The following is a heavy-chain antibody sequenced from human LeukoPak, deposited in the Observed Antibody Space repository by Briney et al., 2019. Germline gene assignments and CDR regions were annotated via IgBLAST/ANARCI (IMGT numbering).Heavy chain of an antibody. Sequence: PGGSLRLSCEASEFTFSSYSMNWVRQAPGKGLEWVSYISSSSSTIYYAESVKGRFTISRDTAKNSLYLQMNSLRVEDTAVYYCARSRGNSGSYPLDYWGQGTLVTVSS. CDR1: EFTFSSYS. V-gene: IGHV3-48*01. J-gene: IGHJ4*02. D-gene: IGHD1-26*01. CDR3: ARSRGNSGSYPLDY. CDR2: ISSSSSTI.